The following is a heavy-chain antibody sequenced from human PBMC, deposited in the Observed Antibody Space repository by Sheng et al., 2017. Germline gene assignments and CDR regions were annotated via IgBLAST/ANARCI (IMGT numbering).Heavy chain of an antibody. CDR3: ARGDIVVVPAALDAFDI. CDR1: GYSISSGYY. D-gene: IGHD2-2*01. Sequence: QVQLQESGPGLVKPSETLSLTCTVSGYSISSGYYWGWIRQPPGKGLEWIGSIYHSGSTYYNPSLKSRVTISVDTSKNQFSLKLSSVTAADTAVYYCARGDIVVVPAALDAFDIVGPRDKWSPS. J-gene: IGHJ3*02. CDR2: IYHSGST. V-gene: IGHV4-38-2*02.